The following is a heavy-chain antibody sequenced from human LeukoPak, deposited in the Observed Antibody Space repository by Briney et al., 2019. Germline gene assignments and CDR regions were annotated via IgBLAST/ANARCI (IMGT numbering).Heavy chain of an antibody. D-gene: IGHD3-22*01. CDR3: AIYYYDSSGYYASDALDV. CDR2: IIPLFNTT. CDR1: GNTFRNFV. V-gene: IGHV1-69*05. Sequence: SVKVSCKASGNTFRNFVITWVRQSPGQGLEWMGAIIPLFNTTNYPQKFQGRVSITTDESTSTAYMDLNSLRSEDTAVYYCAIYYYDSSGYYASDALDVWGQGTMVTVSS. J-gene: IGHJ3*01.